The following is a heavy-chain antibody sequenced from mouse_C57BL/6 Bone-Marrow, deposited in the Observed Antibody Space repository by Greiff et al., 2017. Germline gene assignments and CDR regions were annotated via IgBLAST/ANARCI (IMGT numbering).Heavy chain of an antibody. D-gene: IGHD2-4*01. V-gene: IGHV14-4*01. J-gene: IGHJ2*01. CDR2: IDPENGDT. CDR1: GFNIKDDY. Sequence: VQLQQSGAELVRPGASVKLSCTASGFNIKDDYMHWVKQRPEQGLEWIGWIDPENGDTEYASKFQGKATITADTSSNTAYPQLSSLTSEDTAVYYCTTVDYDYFDYWGQGTTLTVSS. CDR3: TTVDYDYFDY.